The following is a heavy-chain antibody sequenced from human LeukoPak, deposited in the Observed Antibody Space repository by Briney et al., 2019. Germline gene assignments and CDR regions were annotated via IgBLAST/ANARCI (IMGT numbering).Heavy chain of an antibody. D-gene: IGHD3-9*01. CDR2: ISYDGSNK. V-gene: IGHV3-30*03. Sequence: GSLRLSCAASGFTFSSYGMHWVRQAPGKGLEWVAVISYDGSNKYYADSVKGRFTISRDNSKNTLYLQMNSLRAEDTAVYYCATSSRYDYWGQGTLVTVSS. CDR1: GFTFSSYG. J-gene: IGHJ4*02. CDR3: ATSSRYDY.